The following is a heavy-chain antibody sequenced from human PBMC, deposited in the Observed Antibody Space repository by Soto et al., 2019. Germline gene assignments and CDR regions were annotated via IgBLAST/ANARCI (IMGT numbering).Heavy chain of an antibody. CDR1: GFTFSSYA. Sequence: GGSLRLSCAASGFTFSSYAMSWVRQAPGKGLEWVSAISGSGGSTYYADSVKGRFTISRDNSKNTLYLQMNSLRAGDTAVYYCAKDRSITGSHYYYYYYMDVWGKGTTVTVSS. CDR2: ISGSGGST. D-gene: IGHD1-20*01. V-gene: IGHV3-23*01. J-gene: IGHJ6*03. CDR3: AKDRSITGSHYYYYYYMDV.